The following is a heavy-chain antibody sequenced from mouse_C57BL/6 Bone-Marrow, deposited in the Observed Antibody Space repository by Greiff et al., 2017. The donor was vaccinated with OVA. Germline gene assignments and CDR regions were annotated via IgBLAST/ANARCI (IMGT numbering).Heavy chain of an antibody. J-gene: IGHJ3*01. V-gene: IGHV1-15*01. CDR2: IDPETGGT. Sequence: VKLQESGAELVRPGASVTLSCKASGYTFTDYEMHWVKQTPVHGLEWIGAIDPETGGTAYNQKFKGKAILTADKSSSTAYMELRSLTSEDSAVYYCTRVPGFAYLGQGTLFTVSA. CDR3: TRVPGFAY. CDR1: GYTFTDYE.